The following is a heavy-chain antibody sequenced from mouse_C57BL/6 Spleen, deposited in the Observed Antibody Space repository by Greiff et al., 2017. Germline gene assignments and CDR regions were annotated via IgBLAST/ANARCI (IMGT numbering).Heavy chain of an antibody. V-gene: IGHV6-3*01. D-gene: IGHD2-5*01. CDR1: GFTFSNYW. CDR2: IRLKSDNYAT. J-gene: IGHJ1*03. Sequence: EVKVEESGGGLVQPGGSMKLSCVASGFTFSNYWMNWVRQSPEKGLEWVAQIRLKSDNYATHYAESVKGRFTISRDDSKSSVYLQMNNLRAEDTGIYYCTAYYSNYTGWYFDVWGTGTTVTVSS. CDR3: TAYYSNYTGWYFDV.